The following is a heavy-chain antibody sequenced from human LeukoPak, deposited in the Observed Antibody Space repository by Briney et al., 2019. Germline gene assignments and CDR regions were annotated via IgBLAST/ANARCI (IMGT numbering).Heavy chain of an antibody. V-gene: IGHV3-21*01. Sequence: GGSLRLSCAASGLTFSSYSMNWVRQAPGKGLEWVSSISSSSSYIYYADSVKGRFTISRDNAKNSLYLQMNSLRAEDTAVYYCARENVFATVTFPPMDVWGKGTTVTVSS. J-gene: IGHJ6*03. CDR3: ARENVFATVTFPPMDV. D-gene: IGHD4-17*01. CDR1: GLTFSSYS. CDR2: ISSSSSYI.